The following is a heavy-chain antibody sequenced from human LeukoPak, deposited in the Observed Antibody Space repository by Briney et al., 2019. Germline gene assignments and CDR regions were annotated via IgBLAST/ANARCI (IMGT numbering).Heavy chain of an antibody. V-gene: IGHV5-51*01. D-gene: IGHD6-19*01. Sequence: GEPLKISCKAYGYSFTTYWIAWERQIPRKGLEWLGMIYPGDSDTRYSPSFQGQITISVDKSISIAYLQWSSLKASDTAMYYCARLLQGVAGTWGYWGQGTLVTV. CDR3: ARLLQGVAGTWGY. J-gene: IGHJ4*02. CDR2: IYPGDSDT. CDR1: GYSFTTYW.